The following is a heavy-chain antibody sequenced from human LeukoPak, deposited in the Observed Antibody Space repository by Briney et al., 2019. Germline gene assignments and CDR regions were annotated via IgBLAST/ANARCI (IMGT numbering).Heavy chain of an antibody. CDR3: TTGRGHSVYDIDH. CDR2: IKGKTDGGTT. D-gene: IGHD5/OR15-5a*01. Sequence: PGGSLRLSCVASGLSFSHAWMNWVRQAPGRGLEWVGRIKGKTDGGTTDYAAPVKGRFTISRDDSKNTLYLQMNSLKTEDTGVYYCTTGRGHSVYDIDHWGQGTLVTVSS. J-gene: IGHJ4*02. CDR1: GLSFSHAW. V-gene: IGHV3-15*01.